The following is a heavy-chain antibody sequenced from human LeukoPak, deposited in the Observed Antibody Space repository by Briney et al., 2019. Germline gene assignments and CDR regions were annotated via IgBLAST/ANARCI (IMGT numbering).Heavy chain of an antibody. Sequence: SGPTLVKPTQTLTLTCTVSGFSLTTGGVGVGWIRQPPGKALEWLALIYWDDTQRYSPSLKSRLTITKDTSKNQVVLTMTNMDPVDTATYYCVHKGIPTASVIRNWFDPWGQGTLVTVSS. CDR2: IYWDDTQ. CDR3: VHKGIPTASVIRNWFDP. V-gene: IGHV2-5*02. CDR1: GFSLTTGGVG. D-gene: IGHD4-11*01. J-gene: IGHJ5*02.